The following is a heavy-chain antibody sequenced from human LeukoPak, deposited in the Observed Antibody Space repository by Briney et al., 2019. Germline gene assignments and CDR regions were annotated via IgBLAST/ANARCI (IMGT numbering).Heavy chain of an antibody. J-gene: IGHJ4*02. CDR2: IYSGGST. D-gene: IGHD1-26*01. CDR1: GFTVSSNY. Sequence: GGSLRLSCAASGFTVSSNYMSWVRQAPGKGLEWVSVIYSGGSTYYADSVKGRFTISRDNSKNTLYLQMNSLRAEDTAVYYCAGVPKASRWELNWGFDYWGQGTLVTVSS. V-gene: IGHV3-53*01. CDR3: AGVPKASRWELNWGFDY.